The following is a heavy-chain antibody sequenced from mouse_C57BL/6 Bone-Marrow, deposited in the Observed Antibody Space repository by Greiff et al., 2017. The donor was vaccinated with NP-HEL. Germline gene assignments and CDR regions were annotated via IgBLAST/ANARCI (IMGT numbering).Heavy chain of an antibody. CDR3: ARDYGSFFDY. J-gene: IGHJ2*01. D-gene: IGHD1-1*01. Sequence: QVQLQQPGAELVKPGASVKLSCKASGYTFTSYWMQWVKQRPGQGLEWIGEIDPSDSYTNYNQKFKGKATLTVDTSSSTAYMQLSSLTSEDSAVYYGARDYGSFFDYWGQGTTLTVSS. CDR2: IDPSDSYT. CDR1: GYTFTSYW. V-gene: IGHV1-50*01.